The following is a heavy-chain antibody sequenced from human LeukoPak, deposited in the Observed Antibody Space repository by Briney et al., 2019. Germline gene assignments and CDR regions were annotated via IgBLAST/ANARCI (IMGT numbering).Heavy chain of an antibody. Sequence: GGSLRLSCAASGFSFRSYGMHWVRQAPGKGLEWVAYIQYDGSNQQYADSVKGRFSISRDNSKNMLNLQMNSLRAEDTAVYYCARGRYYYDSSGSHFDYWGQGTLVTVSS. J-gene: IGHJ4*02. V-gene: IGHV3-30*02. CDR3: ARGRYYYDSSGSHFDY. D-gene: IGHD3-22*01. CDR2: IQYDGSNQ. CDR1: GFSFRSYG.